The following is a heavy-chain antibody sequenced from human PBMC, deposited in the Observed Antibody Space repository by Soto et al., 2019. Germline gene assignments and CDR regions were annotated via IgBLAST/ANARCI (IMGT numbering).Heavy chain of an antibody. CDR1: GFTFSSYS. J-gene: IGHJ6*03. CDR3: ARAVDTEMVTNYYYYMDV. Sequence: GGSLRLSCAASGFTFSSYSMNWVRQAPGKGLEWVSYISSSSSIIYYADSVKGRFTISRDNAKNSLYLQMNRLRAEDTALYYCARAVDTEMVTNYYYYMDVWGKGTTVTVSS. D-gene: IGHD5-18*01. CDR2: ISSSSSII. V-gene: IGHV3-48*01.